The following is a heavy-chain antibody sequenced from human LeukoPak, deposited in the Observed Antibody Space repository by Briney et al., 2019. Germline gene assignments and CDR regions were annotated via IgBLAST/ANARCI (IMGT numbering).Heavy chain of an antibody. V-gene: IGHV1-2*02. Sequence: NNGDTKYAQKFQGRGTMNRDTSISTAYMELDSLRSDDTAVFYCAREVGYSSSYYGRFDPWGQGTLVIVSS. CDR2: NNGDT. J-gene: IGHJ5*02. D-gene: IGHD1-26*01. CDR3: AREVGYSSSYYGRFDP.